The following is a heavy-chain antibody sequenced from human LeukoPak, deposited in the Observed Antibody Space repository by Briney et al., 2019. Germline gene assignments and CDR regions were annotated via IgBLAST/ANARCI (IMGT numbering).Heavy chain of an antibody. V-gene: IGHV3-7*03. Sequence: GGSLRLSCAVSGFTFSSYWMSWVRQAPGKGLEWVANIKQDGSEKNYVDSVKGRFTISRDNAKNTLYLQMNSLRAEDTAVYYCAKDSPVATRWGQGTLVTVSS. J-gene: IGHJ4*02. CDR1: GFTFSSYW. CDR3: AKDSPVATR. D-gene: IGHD2-15*01. CDR2: IKQDGSEK.